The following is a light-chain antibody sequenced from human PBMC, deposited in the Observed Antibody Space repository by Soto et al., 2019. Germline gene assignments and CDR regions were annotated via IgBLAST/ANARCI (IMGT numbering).Light chain of an antibody. CDR1: QSVSRY. J-gene: IGKJ1*01. Sequence: EIVLTQSPATLSLSPGERATLSCRASQSVSRYLAWYQQKPGQAPRLLIYDASNRATGIPARFSGSGSGTDFTLTISNLEPEDFEVYYCQQRSNWPVTFGQGTKVEIK. CDR3: QQRSNWPVT. CDR2: DAS. V-gene: IGKV3-11*01.